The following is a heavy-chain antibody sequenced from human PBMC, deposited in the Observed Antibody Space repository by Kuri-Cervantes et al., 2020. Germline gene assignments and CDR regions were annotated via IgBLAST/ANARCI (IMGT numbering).Heavy chain of an antibody. D-gene: IGHD6-13*01. J-gene: IGHJ4*02. CDR2: INAGNGNT. Sequence: ASVKVSCKASGYTFTSYAMHWVRQPPGQRLEWMGWINAGNGNTKYSQKFQGRVTITRDTSASTAYMELSSLRSEDTAVYYCAKAAGVTTGYYFDYWGQGTLVTVSS. CDR1: GYTFTSYA. V-gene: IGHV1-3*01. CDR3: AKAAGVTTGYYFDY.